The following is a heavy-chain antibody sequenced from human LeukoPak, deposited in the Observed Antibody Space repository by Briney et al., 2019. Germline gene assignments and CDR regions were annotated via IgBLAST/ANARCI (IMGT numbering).Heavy chain of an antibody. CDR1: GGSFSGYY. CDR3: ARGRITIPSAVFDY. CDR2: INHSGST. J-gene: IGHJ4*02. V-gene: IGHV4-34*01. Sequence: PSETLSLTCAVYGGSFSGYYWSLIRQPPGKGLEWIGEINHSGSTNYNPSLKSRVTISVDTPKNQFSLKLSSVTAADTAVYYCARGRITIPSAVFDYWGQGTLVTVSS. D-gene: IGHD3-3*01.